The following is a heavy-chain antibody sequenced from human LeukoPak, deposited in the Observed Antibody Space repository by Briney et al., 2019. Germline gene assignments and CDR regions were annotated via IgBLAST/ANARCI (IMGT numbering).Heavy chain of an antibody. CDR3: ARVGSDSSSSLRYYYYGMDV. J-gene: IGHJ6*02. D-gene: IGHD6-6*01. CDR2: ISGDEDYT. Sequence: PGGSLRLSCAASGLSFSTYTMSWVRQAPGRGLEWVSAISGDEDYTYYADSVKGRFTISRDSSKNTLYLQMNSLRAEDTAVYYCARVGSDSSSSLRYYYYGMDVWGQGTTVTVSS. V-gene: IGHV3-23*01. CDR1: GLSFSTYT.